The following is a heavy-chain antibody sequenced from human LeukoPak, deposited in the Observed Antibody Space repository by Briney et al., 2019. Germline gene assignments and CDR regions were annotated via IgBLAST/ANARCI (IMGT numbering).Heavy chain of an antibody. CDR2: ISKSGTTV. CDR3: AAGVALDY. CDR1: GLNFSVYY. J-gene: IGHJ4*02. V-gene: IGHV3-11*01. Sequence: GGSLRLSCAASGLNFSVYYMTWIRQAPGNGLEWLSQISKSGTTVYYADSVKGRFTISRDSAKHSLYLHMNSLRAEDTAVYYCAAGVALDYWGQGALVTVSS. D-gene: IGHD3-3*01.